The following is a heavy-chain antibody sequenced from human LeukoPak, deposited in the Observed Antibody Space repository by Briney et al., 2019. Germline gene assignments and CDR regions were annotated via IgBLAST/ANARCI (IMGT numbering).Heavy chain of an antibody. CDR1: GFTFSSYA. V-gene: IGHV3-30*04. CDR2: ISYDGSNK. CDR3: ARGADVLRFLEWSHYYYYMDV. Sequence: GGSLRLSCAASGFTFSSYAMHWVRQAPGKGLEWVAVISYDGSNKYYADSVKGRVTISRDNSKNTLYLQMNSLRAEDTAVYYCARGADVLRFLEWSHYYYYMDVWGKGTTVTVSS. J-gene: IGHJ6*03. D-gene: IGHD3-3*01.